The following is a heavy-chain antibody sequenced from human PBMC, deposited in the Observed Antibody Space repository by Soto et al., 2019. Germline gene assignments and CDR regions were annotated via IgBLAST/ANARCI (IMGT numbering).Heavy chain of an antibody. CDR2: ILHNGNA. CDR3: ARVSAVSAEYYFDY. J-gene: IGHJ4*02. D-gene: IGHD6-19*01. V-gene: IGHV4-30-4*01. CDR1: GASVTSTGYY. Sequence: QVQLRESGPGLMRPSQTVSLTCTVSGASVTSTGYYWTWIRQSPGKGLEWLGYILHNGNADYSPSLETRLSISLDSSKNQFSLKVNSVSAADTAIYFCARVSAVSAEYYFDYWGQGALVTVSS.